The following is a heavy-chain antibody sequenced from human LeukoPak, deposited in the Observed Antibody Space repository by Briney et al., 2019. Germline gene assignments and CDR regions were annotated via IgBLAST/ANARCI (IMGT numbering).Heavy chain of an antibody. J-gene: IGHJ4*02. CDR3: AGYSSGWYLYY. D-gene: IGHD6-19*01. Sequence: PSETLSLTCAVSGGSISSGGYPWSWIRQPPGKGLEWIGRIHTSGSTNYNPSLKSRVTMSVDTSKKHFSLKLSSVTAADTAVYYCAGYSSGWYLYYWGQGTLVTVSS. V-gene: IGHV4-30-4*07. CDR1: GGSISSGGYP. CDR2: IHTSGST.